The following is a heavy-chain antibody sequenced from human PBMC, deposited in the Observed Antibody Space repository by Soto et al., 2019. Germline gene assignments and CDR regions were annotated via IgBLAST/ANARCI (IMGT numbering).Heavy chain of an antibody. J-gene: IGHJ4*02. CDR2: ISYSGTT. Sequence: SETLSLTCTVSGGSTSSGNYYWSWIRQPPGKGLEWIGFISYSGTTHYSASLRSRVSISVDTSKNQFSLDLSSVTAADTAVYYCATMGTPVTGLYYFDYWGQGTLVTVSS. V-gene: IGHV4-30-4*01. D-gene: IGHD4-17*01. CDR3: ATMGTPVTGLYYFDY. CDR1: GGSTSSGNYY.